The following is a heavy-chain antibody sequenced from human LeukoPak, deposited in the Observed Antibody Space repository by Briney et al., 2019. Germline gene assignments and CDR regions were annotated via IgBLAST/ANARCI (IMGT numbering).Heavy chain of an antibody. CDR3: ARHPNTYYYFDY. V-gene: IGHV4-59*08. Sequence: SETLSLTCTVSGGSISSYYWSWIRQPPGKGLERIGYIYYSGSTNYNPSLKSRVTISVDTSKNQFSLKLSSVTAADTAVYYCARHPNTYYYFDYWGQGTLVTVSS. J-gene: IGHJ4*02. D-gene: IGHD3-10*01. CDR1: GGSISSYY. CDR2: IYYSGST.